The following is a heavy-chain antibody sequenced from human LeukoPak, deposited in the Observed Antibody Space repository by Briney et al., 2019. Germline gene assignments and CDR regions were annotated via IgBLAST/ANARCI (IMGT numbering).Heavy chain of an antibody. CDR1: GGSFSGYY. CDR2: INHSGST. J-gene: IGHJ4*02. Sequence: SEALSLTCAVYGGSFSGYYGSWSRQPPRKRLEWIGEINHSGSTNYNPSLKSRVTISVDTYKNQFSLKLSSVTAADTAVYYCARIKPASGYYDYWGQGTLVTVYS. D-gene: IGHD3-22*01. V-gene: IGHV4-34*01. CDR3: ARIKPASGYYDY.